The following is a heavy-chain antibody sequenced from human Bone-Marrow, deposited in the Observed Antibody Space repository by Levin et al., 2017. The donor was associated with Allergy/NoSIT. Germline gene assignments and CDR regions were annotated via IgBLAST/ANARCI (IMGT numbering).Heavy chain of an antibody. V-gene: IGHV3-11*01. CDR3: ARLRGDSSGNYFFDS. Sequence: SCAVSGFILSDYYMTWIRQAPGKGLDWVSYISSSGTSKSYADSVKGRITISRDNAKNSVYLQMNSLRAEDTAVYYCARLRGDSSGNYFFDSWGQGTLVTVSS. CDR2: ISSSGTSK. J-gene: IGHJ4*02. CDR1: GFILSDYY. D-gene: IGHD3-22*01.